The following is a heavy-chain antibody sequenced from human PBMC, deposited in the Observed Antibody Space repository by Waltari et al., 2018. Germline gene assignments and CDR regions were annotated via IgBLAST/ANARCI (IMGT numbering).Heavy chain of an antibody. V-gene: IGHV4-59*01. CDR3: ATTYGSSWYGYWFDP. CDR2: IYYSGST. CDR1: GGSISSYY. Sequence: QVQLQESGPGLVKPSETLSLTCTVSGGSISSYYWSWIRQPPGKGLEWIGYIYYSGSTNYNPSLKSRVTISVDTSKNQFSLKLSSVTAADTAVYYCATTYGSSWYGYWFDPWGQGTLVTVSS. J-gene: IGHJ5*02. D-gene: IGHD6-13*01.